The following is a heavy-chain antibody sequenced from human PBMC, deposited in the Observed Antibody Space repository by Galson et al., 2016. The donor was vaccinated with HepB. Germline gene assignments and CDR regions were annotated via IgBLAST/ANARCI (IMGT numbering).Heavy chain of an antibody. D-gene: IGHD3-10*01. V-gene: IGHV3-11*05. J-gene: IGHJ4*02. CDR1: GFTFSDYY. Sequence: SLRLSCAASGFTFSDYYMSWIRQAPGKGLEWLSYISSSSHHTDYADSATGRFTISRDNAKNSLHLQMNNLRVEDTAVYYCARAVPDIYASGSYPDYWGQGTLVTVSS. CDR3: ARAVPDIYASGSYPDY. CDR2: ISSSSHHT.